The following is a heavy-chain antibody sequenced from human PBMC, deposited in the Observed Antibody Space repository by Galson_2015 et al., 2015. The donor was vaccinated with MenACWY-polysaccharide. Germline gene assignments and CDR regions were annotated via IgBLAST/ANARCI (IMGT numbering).Heavy chain of an antibody. CDR1: GFTFRNYG. J-gene: IGHJ4*02. Sequence: SLRLSCAASGFTFRNYGMHWVRQAPGKGLEWVAIIYYDGSDKYYADSVKGRVTISRDNSRNTLYLQMNSLRVEDTAIYYCASGRAPNGVASLPYVDYWGQGTLVTVSS. D-gene: IGHD2-8*01. CDR3: ASGRAPNGVASLPYVDY. V-gene: IGHV3-33*01. CDR2: IYYDGSDK.